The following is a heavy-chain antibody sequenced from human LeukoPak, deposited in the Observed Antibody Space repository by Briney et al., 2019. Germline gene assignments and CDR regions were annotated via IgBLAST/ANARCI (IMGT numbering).Heavy chain of an antibody. CDR3: ARGYCGGDCYSNGDYYGMDV. J-gene: IGHJ6*02. CDR2: IGTAGDT. D-gene: IGHD2-21*02. Sequence: GGSLRLSCAASGFTFSSYDMHWVRQATGKGLEWVSAIGTAGDTYYPGSVKGRFTISRENAKNSLYLQMNSLRAGDTAAYYCARGYCGGDCYSNGDYYGMDVWGQGTTVTVSS. CDR1: GFTFSSYD. V-gene: IGHV3-13*01.